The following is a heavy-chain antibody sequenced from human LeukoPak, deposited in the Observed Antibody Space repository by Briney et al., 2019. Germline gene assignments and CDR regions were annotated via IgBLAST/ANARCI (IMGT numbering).Heavy chain of an antibody. CDR1: GFTFSTYW. CDR3: ARHIDWKFDY. CDR2: IKQDGSEE. Sequence: GGSLRLSCAPSGFTFSTYWMTWVRQAPGKGLEWVANIKQDGSEEYYVDSVKGRFTIPKDNAKNSLYLQMNSLRVEDTAVYYCARHIDWKFDYWGQGTLVTVSS. J-gene: IGHJ4*02. V-gene: IGHV3-7*01. D-gene: IGHD1-1*01.